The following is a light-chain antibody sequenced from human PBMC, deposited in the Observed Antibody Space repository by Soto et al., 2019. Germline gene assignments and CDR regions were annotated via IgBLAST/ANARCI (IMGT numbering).Light chain of an antibody. J-gene: IGKJ4*01. CDR1: QGISNY. V-gene: IGKV1-27*01. CDR3: QKYNSAPLLT. Sequence: DIPMTQSPSSLSASVGDRVTITCRASQGISNYLAWYQQKPGKVPNLLISAASTLRSGVPSRFSGSGSGTAFTLTISSLQPDDVATYYCQKYNSAPLLTFGGGTKVEIK. CDR2: AAS.